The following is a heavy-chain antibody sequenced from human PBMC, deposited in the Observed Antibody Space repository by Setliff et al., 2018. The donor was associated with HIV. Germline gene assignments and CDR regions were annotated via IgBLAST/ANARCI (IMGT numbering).Heavy chain of an antibody. V-gene: IGHV1-46*01. CDR1: GHTFTTYY. Sequence: ASVKVSCKASGHTFTTYYMHWVRQAPGQGLEWIGIINPTGGNTTYAQKFQGRVTMTRDTSTSTVYMEVSSLRSEDTAVYYCAKKTAAYTSGSWLHYWGQGTLVTVSS. D-gene: IGHD3-10*01. CDR3: AKKTAAYTSGSWLHY. J-gene: IGHJ4*02. CDR2: INPTGGNT.